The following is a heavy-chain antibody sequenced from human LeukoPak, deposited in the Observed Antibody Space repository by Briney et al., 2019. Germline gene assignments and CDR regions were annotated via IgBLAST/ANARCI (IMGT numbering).Heavy chain of an antibody. J-gene: IGHJ4*02. CDR2: IYYSGST. CDR1: GGSISSYY. CDR3: ARHRLAYCGGDCSGGIDY. Sequence: SETLSLTCTVSGGSISSYYWSWIRQPPGKGLEWIGYIYYSGSTNYNPSLKSRVTISVDTSKNQFSLKLSTVTAADTAVYYCARHRLAYCGGDCSGGIDYWGQGTLVTVSS. V-gene: IGHV4-59*08. D-gene: IGHD2-21*02.